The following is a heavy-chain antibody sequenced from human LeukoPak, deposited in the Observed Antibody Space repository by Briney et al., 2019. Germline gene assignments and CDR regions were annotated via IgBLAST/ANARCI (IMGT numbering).Heavy chain of an antibody. CDR3: ARALQPHYYYDSSGYQFYSSPFDY. Sequence: GASVKISCKASGYTFTSYGISWVRQAPGQELEWMGWISAYNGNTNYAQKLQGRVTMTTDTSTSTAYMELRSLRSDDTAVYYCARALQPHYYYDSSGYQFYSSPFDYWGQGTLVTVPS. V-gene: IGHV1-18*01. CDR2: ISAYNGNT. J-gene: IGHJ4*02. CDR1: GYTFTSYG. D-gene: IGHD3-22*01.